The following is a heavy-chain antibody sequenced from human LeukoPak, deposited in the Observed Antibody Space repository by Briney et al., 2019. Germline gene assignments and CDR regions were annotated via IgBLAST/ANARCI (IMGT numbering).Heavy chain of an antibody. Sequence: SGGSLRLSCAASGFTFDDYTMHWVRQAPGKGLEWVSLISWVGSSRYYADSVKGRFTISRDNSKNSLYLQMNSLRTEDTALYYCARDNEARYFDLWGRGTPVTVSS. CDR3: ARDNEARYFDL. CDR2: ISWVGSSR. CDR1: GFTFDDYT. J-gene: IGHJ2*01. V-gene: IGHV3-43*01.